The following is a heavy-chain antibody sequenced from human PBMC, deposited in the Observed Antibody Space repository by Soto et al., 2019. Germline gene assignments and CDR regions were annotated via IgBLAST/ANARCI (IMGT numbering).Heavy chain of an antibody. V-gene: IGHV1-46*01. CDR3: ARDRCSGGSCYRNFDY. J-gene: IGHJ4*02. D-gene: IGHD2-15*01. Sequence: ASVKVSCKASGYTFTSYYMHWVRQAPGQGLEWMGIINPSGGSTSYAQKFQGRVTMTRDTSTSTVYMELSSLRSEDTAVYYCARDRCSGGSCYRNFDYWGQGTLVTVSS. CDR1: GYTFTSYY. CDR2: INPSGGST.